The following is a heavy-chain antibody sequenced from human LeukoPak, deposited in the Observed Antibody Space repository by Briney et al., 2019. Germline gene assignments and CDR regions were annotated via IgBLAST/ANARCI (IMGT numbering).Heavy chain of an antibody. D-gene: IGHD5-24*01. Sequence: SETLSLTCAVYGGSFSGYYWSWIRQPPGKGLEWIGEINHSGSTNYNPSLKSRVTISVDTSKNQFSLKLSSVTAADTAVYYCARRWLGKPVDYWGQGTLVTVSS. CDR2: INHSGST. V-gene: IGHV4-34*01. J-gene: IGHJ4*02. CDR3: ARRWLGKPVDY. CDR1: GGSFSGYY.